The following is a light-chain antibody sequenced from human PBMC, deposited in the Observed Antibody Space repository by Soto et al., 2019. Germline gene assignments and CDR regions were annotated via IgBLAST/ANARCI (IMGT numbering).Light chain of an antibody. CDR2: RES. CDR3: QQYISVSLLT. V-gene: IGKV1-5*03. CDR1: QSISNW. Sequence: DIQMTQSHSTLSASGGDRVTITCRASQSISNWLAWYQQQPGKAPKLLIYRESTLDIGVPSRFSGSGSGTEFTLTISSLQHDDFSTYYCQQYISVSLLTFGGGTKVAIQ. J-gene: IGKJ4*01.